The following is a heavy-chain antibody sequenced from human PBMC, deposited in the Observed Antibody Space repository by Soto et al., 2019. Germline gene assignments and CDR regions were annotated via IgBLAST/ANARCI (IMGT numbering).Heavy chain of an antibody. CDR2: IIPIFGTA. CDR1: GGTFSSYA. Sequence: GASVKVSCKASGGTFSSYAISWVRQAPGQGLEWMGGIIPIFGTANYAQKFQGRVTITADESTSTAYMELSSLRSEDTAVYYCARDRHYYDSSSYYPYWGQGTLVTVPS. D-gene: IGHD3-22*01. CDR3: ARDRHYYDSSSYYPY. V-gene: IGHV1-69*13. J-gene: IGHJ4*02.